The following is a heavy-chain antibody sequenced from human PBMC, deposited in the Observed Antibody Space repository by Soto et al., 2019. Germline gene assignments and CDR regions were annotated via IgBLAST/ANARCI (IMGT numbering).Heavy chain of an antibody. D-gene: IGHD6-25*01. Sequence: QVQLEESGGGVVQPGRSLRLSCAASGFSFSYYAMHWVRQAPGKGLEWVAVIWYDGANKYYVDSVKGRFTISRDNSKKTLYLQMDSLRAEDTCIYYWARDRIAAYYFDYWGQGTLVTVSS. CDR3: ARDRIAAYYFDY. CDR1: GFSFSYYA. J-gene: IGHJ4*02. CDR2: IWYDGANK. V-gene: IGHV3-33*01.